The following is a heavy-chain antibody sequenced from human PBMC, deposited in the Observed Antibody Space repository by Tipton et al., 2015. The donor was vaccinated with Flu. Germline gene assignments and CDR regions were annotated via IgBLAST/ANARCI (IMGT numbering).Heavy chain of an antibody. D-gene: IGHD3-10*01. CDR3: ARSTYYYGSGSSDY. Sequence: TLSLTCAVYGESFSGYYWSWIRQTPGKGLEWIGEINHSGSTNYNTSLKRRVTISVDTSRNQFSQRLNSVTASDTAVYYCARSTYYYGSGSSDYWGQGTLVTVSS. V-gene: IGHV4-34*01. CDR2: INHSGST. CDR1: GESFSGYY. J-gene: IGHJ4*02.